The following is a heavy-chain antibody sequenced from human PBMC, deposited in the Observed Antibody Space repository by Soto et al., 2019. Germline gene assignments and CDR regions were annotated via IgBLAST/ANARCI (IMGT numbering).Heavy chain of an antibody. D-gene: IGHD2-2*02. CDR1: GFTFSSYG. Sequence: PGGSLRLSCAASGFTFSSYGMHWVRQAPGKGLEWVAVIWYDGSNKYYADSVKGLFTISRDNSKNTLYLQMNSLRAEDTAVYYCAREDIVVVPTAIPLGYYYGMDVWGQGTTVTVSS. CDR3: AREDIVVVPTAIPLGYYYGMDV. V-gene: IGHV3-33*01. CDR2: IWYDGSNK. J-gene: IGHJ6*02.